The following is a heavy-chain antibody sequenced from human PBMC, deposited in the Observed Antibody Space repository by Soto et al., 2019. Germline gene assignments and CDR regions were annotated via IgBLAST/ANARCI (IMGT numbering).Heavy chain of an antibody. D-gene: IGHD5-12*01. CDR2: IIPILGIA. CDR1: GGTFSSYT. CDR3: AANIVATIIGSYYYGMDV. J-gene: IGHJ6*02. V-gene: IGHV1-69*02. Sequence: QVQLVQSGAEVKKPGSSVKVSCKASGGTFSSYTISWVRQAPGQGLEWMGRIIPILGIANYAQKFQGRVTITADKSTSTAYMELSSLRSEDTAVYYCAANIVATIIGSYYYGMDVWGQGTTVTVSS.